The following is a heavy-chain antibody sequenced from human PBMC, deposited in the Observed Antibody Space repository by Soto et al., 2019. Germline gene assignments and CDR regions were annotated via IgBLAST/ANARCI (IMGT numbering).Heavy chain of an antibody. J-gene: IGHJ3*02. Sequence: GGSLRLSCAASGFTFSSYAMSWVRQAPGKGLEWVSAISGSGGSTYYADSVKGRFTISRDNSKNTLYLQMNSLRAEDTAVYYRAKVVHYYDSSGYLDAFDIWGQGTMVTVSS. D-gene: IGHD3-22*01. CDR1: GFTFSSYA. CDR2: ISGSGGST. V-gene: IGHV3-23*01. CDR3: AKVVHYYDSSGYLDAFDI.